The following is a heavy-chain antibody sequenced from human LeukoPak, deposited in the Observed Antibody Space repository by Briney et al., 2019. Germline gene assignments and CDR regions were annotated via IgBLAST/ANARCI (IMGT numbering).Heavy chain of an antibody. CDR1: GFTFSSYW. Sequence: GGSLRLSCAASGFTFSSYWMSWVRQAPEKGLEWVAAINQDGSEKYYVDPVKGRFTISRDNAKKSLYLQMNSLRTEDTAVYYCFYVDYWGQAPWSPSPQ. V-gene: IGHV3-7*01. CDR3: FYVDY. CDR2: INQDGSEK. J-gene: IGHJ4*01.